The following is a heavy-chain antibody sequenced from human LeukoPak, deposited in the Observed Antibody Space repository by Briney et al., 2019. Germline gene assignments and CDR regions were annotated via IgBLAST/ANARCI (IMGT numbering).Heavy chain of an antibody. V-gene: IGHV4-34*01. J-gene: IGHJ4*02. CDR3: ARHVVVPADTDLIDY. D-gene: IGHD2-2*01. Sequence: SETLSLTCAVYGGSFSGYYWSWIRQPPGKGLEGIGEINHSGSTNYNPSLKSRVPISVDTSTNQFSLKLSSATAADTAVYYCARHVVVPADTDLIDYWGQGTLVTVSS. CDR2: INHSGST. CDR1: GGSFSGYY.